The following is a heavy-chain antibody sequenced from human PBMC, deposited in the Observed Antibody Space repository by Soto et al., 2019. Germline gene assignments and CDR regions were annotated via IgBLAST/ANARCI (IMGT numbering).Heavy chain of an antibody. D-gene: IGHD6-13*01. CDR1: GYTFSNFG. V-gene: IGHV5-51*01. Sequence: PRESLKISCQSSGYTFSNFGIGWVRQLPGKGLEWMGIIYPGDHETRYSPSFHGKVTISADRSINTAYLQWNSLEASDTAFYFCARSPRSSPYFDYWGQGALVTVSS. J-gene: IGHJ4*02. CDR2: IYPGDHET. CDR3: ARSPRSSPYFDY.